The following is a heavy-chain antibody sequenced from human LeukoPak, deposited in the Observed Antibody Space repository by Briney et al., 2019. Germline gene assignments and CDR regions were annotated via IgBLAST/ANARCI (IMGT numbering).Heavy chain of an antibody. CDR3: ARDFDDYGGNSGAFDI. Sequence: LSLTCTVSGGSISSSSYYWGWVRQAPGKGLEWVAVISYDGSNKYYADSVKGRFTISRDNSKNTLYLQMNSLRAEDTAVYYCARDFDDYGGNSGAFDIWGQGTMVTVSS. D-gene: IGHD4-23*01. J-gene: IGHJ3*02. V-gene: IGHV3-30*03. CDR1: GGSISSSSYY. CDR2: ISYDGSNK.